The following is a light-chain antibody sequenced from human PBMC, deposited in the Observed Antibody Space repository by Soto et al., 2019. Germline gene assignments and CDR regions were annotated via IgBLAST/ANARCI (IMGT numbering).Light chain of an antibody. J-gene: IGKJ1*01. CDR1: ESVSRN. CDR3: QQYNNLPPWT. CDR2: GAS. V-gene: IGKV3-15*01. Sequence: IVMTQSPATLSVSPGEGATLSCRASESVSRNLAWYQQKPGQAPRLLIYGASTRAIGIPGRFSGSGSGTEFTLTISSLQSEDFAVHYCQQYNNLPPWTFGQGTKVEIK.